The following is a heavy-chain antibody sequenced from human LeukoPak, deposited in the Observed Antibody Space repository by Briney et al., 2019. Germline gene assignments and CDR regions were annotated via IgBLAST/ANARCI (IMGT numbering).Heavy chain of an antibody. D-gene: IGHD6-6*01. CDR3: ARERYSSSSGFDP. J-gene: IGHJ5*02. V-gene: IGHV1-2*02. Sequence: ASVKVSCKASGYTFTGYYMHWVRPAPGQGLEWTGWINPNSGGTNYAQKFQGRVTMTRDTSISTAYMELSSLRSEDTAVYYCARERYSSSSGFDPWGQGTLVTVSS. CDR1: GYTFTGYY. CDR2: INPNSGGT.